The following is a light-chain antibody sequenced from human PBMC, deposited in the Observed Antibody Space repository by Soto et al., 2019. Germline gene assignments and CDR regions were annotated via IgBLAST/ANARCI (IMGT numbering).Light chain of an antibody. J-gene: IGKJ1*01. CDR3: QQYGSSWT. CDR2: AAS. CDR1: QSVSSDY. Sequence: VLSKSAGALSLSPGERATLSCRASQSVSSDYVAWYQQRPGQAPRLLIYAASSRATGIPDRFSGSGSGTDFTLTISRLEPEDFAVYYCQQYGSSWTFGQGTKVDNK. V-gene: IGKV3-20*01.